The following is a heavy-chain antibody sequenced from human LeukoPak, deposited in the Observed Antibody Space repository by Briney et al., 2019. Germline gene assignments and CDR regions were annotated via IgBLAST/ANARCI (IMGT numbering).Heavy chain of an antibody. CDR3: ARKSFWSGYNWFDP. CDR2: ISYDGSNK. Sequence: GGSLRLSCAASGFIFSSYAMHWVRQAPGKGLEWVAVISYDGSNKYYADSVKGRFAISRDNTKNTLYPQMNSLRAEDTAVYYCARKSFWSGYNWFDPWGQGTLVTVSS. D-gene: IGHD3-3*01. V-gene: IGHV3-30*09. CDR1: GFIFSSYA. J-gene: IGHJ5*02.